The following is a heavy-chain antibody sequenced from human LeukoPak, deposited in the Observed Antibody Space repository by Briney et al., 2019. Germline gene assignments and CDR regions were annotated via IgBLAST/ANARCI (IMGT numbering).Heavy chain of an antibody. Sequence: ASVKVSCKASGYTFTGYYMHWVRKAPGQGLEWMGWINPNSGGTNYAQKFQGRVTMTRDTSISTAYMELSRLRSDDTAGYYCARGRYYYGSGSSFDYWGQGTLVTVSS. D-gene: IGHD3-10*01. CDR1: GYTFTGYY. J-gene: IGHJ4*02. CDR2: INPNSGGT. V-gene: IGHV1-2*02. CDR3: ARGRYYYGSGSSFDY.